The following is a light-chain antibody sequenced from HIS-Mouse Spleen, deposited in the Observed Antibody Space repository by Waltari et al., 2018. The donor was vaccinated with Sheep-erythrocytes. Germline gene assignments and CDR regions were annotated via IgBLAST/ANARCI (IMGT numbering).Light chain of an antibody. J-gene: IGLJ3*02. CDR1: SSDVGGYNY. V-gene: IGLV2-8*01. CDR2: EVS. CDR3: SSYAGSNNWV. Sequence: QSALTQPPSASGSPGQSVTISCTGTSSDVGGYNYVSWYQQHPGKAPKGRIYEVSKRRSGVPDRFSGSTSGNTASLTVSGLQAEDEADYSCSSYAGSNNWVFGGGTKLTVL.